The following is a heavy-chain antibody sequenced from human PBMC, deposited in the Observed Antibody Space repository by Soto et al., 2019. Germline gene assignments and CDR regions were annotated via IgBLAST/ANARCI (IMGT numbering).Heavy chain of an antibody. Sequence: GGSLRLSFAASVFTFSSYAMSWVRQAPGKGLEWVSAIRGSCGSTYYADSVKGRFTISRDNSKNTLYLQMNSLRADDTAVYHCAKDGLATVHNWFDPWGQGTRVTVSS. CDR2: IRGSCGST. D-gene: IGHD6-13*01. V-gene: IGHV3-23*01. J-gene: IGHJ5*02. CDR3: AKDGLATVHNWFDP. CDR1: VFTFSSYA.